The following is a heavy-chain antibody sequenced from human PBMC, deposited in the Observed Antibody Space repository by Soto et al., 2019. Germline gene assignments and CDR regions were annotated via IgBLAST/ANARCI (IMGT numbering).Heavy chain of an antibody. CDR1: GFTFSSYA. Sequence: PGGSLRLSCAAAGFTFSSYAMHWVRQAPGKGMEGVAVISYSGSNKVEVDSVKGRFTSYRDKSKNTVYLQMNSLRVDVPVFHYCPRGDSEAFAVVVRARPVEYAMDVWAHGTTVTVSS. J-gene: IGHJ6*02. V-gene: IGHV3-30-3*01. CDR2: ISYSGSNK. CDR3: PRGDSEAFAVVVRARPVEYAMDV. D-gene: IGHD3-3*01.